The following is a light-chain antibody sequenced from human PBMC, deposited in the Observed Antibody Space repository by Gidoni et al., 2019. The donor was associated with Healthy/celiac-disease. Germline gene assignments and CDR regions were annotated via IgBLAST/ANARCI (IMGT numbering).Light chain of an antibody. V-gene: IGKV3-11*01. CDR3: QQRSNWPPT. CDR1: QSVSSY. Sequence: EIVLTQSPATLSLSPGERATLSCRASQSVSSYFAWYQQKPRHAPSRLLYDASNRAPAPPPRCSGSGAGTDVTLTISSREPEDFAVYYCQQRSNWPPTFGQGTRLEIK. J-gene: IGKJ5*01. CDR2: DAS.